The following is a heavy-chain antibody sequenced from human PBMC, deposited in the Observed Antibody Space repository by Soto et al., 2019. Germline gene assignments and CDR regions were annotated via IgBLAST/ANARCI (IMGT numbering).Heavy chain of an antibody. Sequence: SETLSLTCTVSAGSISSGGYYWSWIRQHPGKGLEWIGYIYYSGSTYYNPSLKSRVTISVDTSKNQFALKLSSVTAADTAVCYCASSSGIAAAGTGSEAFDIWGQGTMVTVSS. CDR1: AGSISSGGYY. CDR2: IYYSGST. D-gene: IGHD6-13*01. V-gene: IGHV4-31*03. J-gene: IGHJ3*02. CDR3: ASSSGIAAAGTGSEAFDI.